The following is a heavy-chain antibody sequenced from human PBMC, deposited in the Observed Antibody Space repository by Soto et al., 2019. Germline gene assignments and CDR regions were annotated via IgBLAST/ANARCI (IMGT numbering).Heavy chain of an antibody. CDR1: GGSVSSGSYY. Sequence: TSETLSLTCTVSGGSVSSGSYYWSWIRQPPGKGLEWIGYIYYSGSTNYNPSLKSRVTISVDTSKNQFSLKLSSVTAADTAVYYCARDWAMGYYDSSGYYHHYYYGMDVWGQGTTVTVSS. CDR3: ARDWAMGYYDSSGYYHHYYYGMDV. D-gene: IGHD3-22*01. V-gene: IGHV4-61*01. J-gene: IGHJ6*02. CDR2: IYYSGST.